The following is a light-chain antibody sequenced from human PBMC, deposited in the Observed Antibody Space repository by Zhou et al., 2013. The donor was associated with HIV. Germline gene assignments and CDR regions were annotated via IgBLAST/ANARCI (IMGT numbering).Light chain of an antibody. J-gene: IGKJ1*01. V-gene: IGKV1-8*01. CDR2: GAS. CDR3: QQYYDYPWT. CDR1: QGISTY. Sequence: AIVITQSPSSLSASTGDRVTITCRANQGISTYLAWYQQRPGKAPKLLMFGASTLQSGVPSRFSGSGSGTEFTLTINCLQSEDFATYYCQQYYDYPWTFGQGT.